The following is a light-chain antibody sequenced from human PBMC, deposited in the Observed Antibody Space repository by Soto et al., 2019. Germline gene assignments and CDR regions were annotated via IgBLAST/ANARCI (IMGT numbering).Light chain of an antibody. CDR3: QQYNSYSYT. CDR1: QSISSW. CDR2: DAS. Sequence: DIQITHSPSTLAASVGDRVTITCRASQSISSWLAWYQQKPGKAPKLLIYDASSLESGVPSRFSGSGSGTEFTLTISSLQPDDFATYYCQQYNSYSYTFGQGTKVDIK. J-gene: IGKJ2*01. V-gene: IGKV1-5*01.